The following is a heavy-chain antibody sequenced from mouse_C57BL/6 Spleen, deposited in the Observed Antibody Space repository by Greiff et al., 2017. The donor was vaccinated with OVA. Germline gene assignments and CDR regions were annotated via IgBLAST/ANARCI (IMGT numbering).Heavy chain of an antibody. CDR3: ARLDYEGFLDY. Sequence: EVMLVESGGGLVQPGGSLSLSCAASGFTFTDYYMSWVRQPPGKALEWLGFIRNKANGYTTEYSASVKGRFTISRDNSQSILYLQMNALRAEDSATYYCARLDYEGFLDYWGQGTTLTVSS. CDR2: IRNKANGYTT. J-gene: IGHJ2*01. CDR1: GFTFTDYY. D-gene: IGHD2-4*01. V-gene: IGHV7-3*01.